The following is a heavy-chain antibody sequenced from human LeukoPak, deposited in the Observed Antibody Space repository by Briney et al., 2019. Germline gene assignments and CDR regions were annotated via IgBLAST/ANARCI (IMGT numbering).Heavy chain of an antibody. CDR1: GGSFSGYY. CDR2: IYYSGST. D-gene: IGHD6-13*01. Sequence: SETLSLTCAVYGGSFSGYYWSWIRQPPGKGLEWIGSIYYSGSTYYNPSLKSRVTISVDTSKNQFSLKLSSVTAADTAVYYCARDPAGEYSSSWYGGFDYWGQGTLVTVSS. V-gene: IGHV4-34*01. CDR3: ARDPAGEYSSSWYGGFDY. J-gene: IGHJ4*02.